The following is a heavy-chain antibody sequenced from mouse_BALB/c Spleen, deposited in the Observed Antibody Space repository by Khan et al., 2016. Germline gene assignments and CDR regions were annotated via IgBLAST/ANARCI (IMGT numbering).Heavy chain of an antibody. CDR2: INPSTGYT. CDR3: ANYDGYYFDY. D-gene: IGHD2-3*01. V-gene: IGHV1-7*01. CDR1: GYTFTSYW. J-gene: IGHJ2*01. Sequence: QVQLQQSGAELAKPGASVKMSCKASGYTFTSYWMHWVKQRPGQGLEWIGYINPSTGYTEYNQKFKDKATLTADKSSSTAYMQLSSLTSEDSAVYYCANYDGYYFDYWGQGTTLTVSS.